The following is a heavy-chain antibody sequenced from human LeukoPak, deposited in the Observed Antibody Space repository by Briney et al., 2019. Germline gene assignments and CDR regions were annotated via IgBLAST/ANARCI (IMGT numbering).Heavy chain of an antibody. Sequence: PGGSLRLSCAASGFTVRSFYMSWARQAPGKGLEWVSVIYNDGRTFYADSVKGRFTISRDDSKNTLSLQMNSLRADDTAVYYCARGTGEVTAGYYWGQGTLVTVSS. V-gene: IGHV3-53*01. D-gene: IGHD2-21*02. CDR1: GFTVRSFY. J-gene: IGHJ4*02. CDR2: IYNDGRT. CDR3: ARGTGEVTAGYY.